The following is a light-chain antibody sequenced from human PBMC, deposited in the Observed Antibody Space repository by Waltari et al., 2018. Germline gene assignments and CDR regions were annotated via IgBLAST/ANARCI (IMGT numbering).Light chain of an antibody. V-gene: IGKV1-8*01. CDR3: QQSYSYPRT. J-gene: IGKJ1*01. CDR1: QGIRTN. Sequence: AIRLTQSPSSFSASTGDRVTIACRASQGIRTNLAWYQQKPGKAPKLLIYGASTLDSGVPSRFSGSGSGTDFTLTISSLQSEDFGSYYCQQSYSYPRTFGQGTKVEIK. CDR2: GAS.